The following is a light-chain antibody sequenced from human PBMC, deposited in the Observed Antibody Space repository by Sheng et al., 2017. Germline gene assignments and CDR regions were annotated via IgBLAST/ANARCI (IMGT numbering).Light chain of an antibody. CDR3: QQADSFPWT. J-gene: IGKJ1*01. V-gene: IGKV1-12*01. Sequence: DIQMTQSPSSVSASVGDSVIITCRASQAISNWLAWYQQKPGKAPKLLIYAASTLESGVPSRFSGSGSGTDFTLTISSLHPEDFATYFCQQADSFPWTFGQGTKVEIK. CDR1: QAISNW. CDR2: AAS.